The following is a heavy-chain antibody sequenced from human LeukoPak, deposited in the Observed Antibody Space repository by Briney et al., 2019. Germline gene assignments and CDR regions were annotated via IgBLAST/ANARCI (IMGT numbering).Heavy chain of an antibody. V-gene: IGHV3-30*18. J-gene: IGHJ4*02. CDR1: GFTFSYYG. Sequence: PGGSLRLSCAASGFTFSYYGMHWVRQAPGKGLGWVAAISDDGSNEYYADSVKGRFTISRDNSKNTLYLQMNSLRAEDTAVYYCAKDLWFGEFLHYWGQGTLVTVSS. D-gene: IGHD3-10*01. CDR2: ISDDGSNE. CDR3: AKDLWFGEFLHY.